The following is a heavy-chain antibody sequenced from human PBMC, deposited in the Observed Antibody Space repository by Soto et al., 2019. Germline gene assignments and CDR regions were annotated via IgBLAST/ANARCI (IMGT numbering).Heavy chain of an antibody. V-gene: IGHV1-18*01. CDR1: GYTFTSYG. CDR3: ARDDGGSSWYGPNWFDP. Sequence: ASVKVSCKASGYTFTSYGISWVRQAPGQGLEWMGWISAYNGNTNYARKLQGRVTMTTDTSTSTAYMELRSLRSDDTAVYYCARDDGGSSWYGPNWFDPWGQGTLVTVSS. J-gene: IGHJ5*02. D-gene: IGHD6-13*01. CDR2: ISAYNGNT.